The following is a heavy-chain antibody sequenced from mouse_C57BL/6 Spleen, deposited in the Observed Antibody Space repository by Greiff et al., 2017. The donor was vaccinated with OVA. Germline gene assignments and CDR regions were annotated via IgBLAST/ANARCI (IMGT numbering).Heavy chain of an antibody. Sequence: EVHLVESGGGLVQPGGSLSLSCAASGFTFTDYYMSWVRQPPGKALEWLGFIRNKANGYTTEYSASVKGRFTISRDNSQSILYLQMNALRAEDSATYYCARPYYSNYGFAYWGQGTLVTVSA. J-gene: IGHJ3*01. CDR1: GFTFTDYY. CDR2: IRNKANGYTT. D-gene: IGHD2-5*01. CDR3: ARPYYSNYGFAY. V-gene: IGHV7-3*01.